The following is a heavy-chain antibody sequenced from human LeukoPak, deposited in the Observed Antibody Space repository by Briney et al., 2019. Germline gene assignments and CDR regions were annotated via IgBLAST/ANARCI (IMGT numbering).Heavy chain of an antibody. V-gene: IGHV3-33*01. Sequence: PGGSLRLSCAASGFTFSTYGMHWVRQAPGKGLEWVALMRYDGSNEYYADSVKGRFTISRDNSKNTLYLQMNSLRAEDTAVYYCASEVYSSGWYYFDYWGQGTLVTVSS. CDR2: MRYDGSNE. J-gene: IGHJ4*02. D-gene: IGHD6-19*01. CDR1: GFTFSTYG. CDR3: ASEVYSSGWYYFDY.